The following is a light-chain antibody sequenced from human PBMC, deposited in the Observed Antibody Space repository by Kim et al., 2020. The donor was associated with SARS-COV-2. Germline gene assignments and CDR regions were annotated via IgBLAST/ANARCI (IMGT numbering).Light chain of an antibody. CDR2: GNS. CDR3: QSYDSSLSGSYV. CDR1: RSNNGAGYV. Sequence: VTITCSGGRSNNGAGYVGPCYQQLPGTAPNLLIYGNSNRPSGVPDRFSGSKSGTSASLAITGLQAEDEADYYCQSYDSSLSGSYVFGTGTKVTVL. V-gene: IGLV1-40*01. J-gene: IGLJ1*01.